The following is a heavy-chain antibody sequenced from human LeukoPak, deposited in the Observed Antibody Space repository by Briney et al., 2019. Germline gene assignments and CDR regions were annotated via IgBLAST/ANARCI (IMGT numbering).Heavy chain of an antibody. CDR3: VRQLRYCSDGTCYFDY. D-gene: IGHD2-15*01. CDR1: GFTFGIYA. J-gene: IGHJ4*02. Sequence: TGGSLRLSCVASGFTFGIYAMSWVRQAPGKGLEWVSAVNPAGDHTFYADSVKGRFTLSKDNSKNTLYLQMDSLSAEDTAIYYCVRQLRYCSDGTCYFDYWGQGTLVTVSS. V-gene: IGHV3-23*01. CDR2: VNPAGDHT.